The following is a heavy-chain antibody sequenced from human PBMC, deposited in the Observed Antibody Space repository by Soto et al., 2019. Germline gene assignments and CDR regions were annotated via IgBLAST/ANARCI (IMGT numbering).Heavy chain of an antibody. J-gene: IGHJ4*02. CDR1: GVSISSYY. D-gene: IGHD5-12*01. CDR3: ARVVGYSGYDY. CDR2: IYYSGST. V-gene: IGHV4-59*01. Sequence: PSETLSLTCTVSGVSISSYYWSWIRQPPGKGLEWIGYIYYSGSTNYNPSLKSRVTISVDTSKTQFSLKLRSVTAADTAVYYCARVVGYSGYDYWGQGTLVTVSS.